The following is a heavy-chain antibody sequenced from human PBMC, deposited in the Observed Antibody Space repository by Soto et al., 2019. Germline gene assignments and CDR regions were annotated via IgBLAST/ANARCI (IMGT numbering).Heavy chain of an antibody. CDR3: ARSIRGPRRFNGMDV. V-gene: IGHV2-70*13. D-gene: IGHD1-20*01. CDR2: IERDDDDK. CDR1: GFSLTSPGMC. J-gene: IGHJ6*02. Sequence: SGPTLVNPTDPLTLTCTFSGFSLTSPGMCVSWIRQSPGKALEWLALIERDDDDKYYSTSLKTRLTISKDTRKNQVVLTMANMEPADTATYYCARSIRGPRRFNGMDVWGQGTTVTVS.